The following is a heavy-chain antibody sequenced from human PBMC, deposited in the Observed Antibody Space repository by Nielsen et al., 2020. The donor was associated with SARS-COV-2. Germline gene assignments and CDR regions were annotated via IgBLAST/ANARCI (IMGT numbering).Heavy chain of an antibody. V-gene: IGHV1-69*05. J-gene: IGHJ5*02. Sequence: SVKVSCKASGGTFSSYAISWVRQAPGQGLEWMGGIIPIFGTANYAQKLQGRVTMTTDTSTSTAYMELRSLRSDDTAVYYCARGGRQVGFDPWGQGTLVTVSS. CDR3: ARGGRQVGFDP. CDR2: IIPIFGTA. CDR1: GGTFSSYA.